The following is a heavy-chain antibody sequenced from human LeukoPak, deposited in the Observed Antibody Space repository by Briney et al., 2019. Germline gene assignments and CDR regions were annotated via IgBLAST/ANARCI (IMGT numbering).Heavy chain of an antibody. CDR3: AKLVNGYARGY. J-gene: IGHJ4*02. D-gene: IGHD5-12*01. Sequence: PGGALRLSCAASGVSLTNFEMNWVRQAPGEGAEWVSFFSVRYNVIYYADSVKGRFTVSRDEAKNSLYLQMNSLRAEDTAVYYCAKLVNGYARGYWGQGTLVTVSS. CDR2: FSVRYNVI. CDR1: GVSLTNFE. V-gene: IGHV3-48*01.